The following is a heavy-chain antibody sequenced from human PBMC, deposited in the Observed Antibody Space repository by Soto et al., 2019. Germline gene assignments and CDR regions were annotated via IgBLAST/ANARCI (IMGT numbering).Heavy chain of an antibody. V-gene: IGHV3-30-3*01. CDR2: ISYDGSNK. CDR1: GFTFSSYA. D-gene: IGHD3-22*01. J-gene: IGHJ4*02. Sequence: GGSLRLSCAASGFTFSSYAMHWVRQAPGKGLEWVAVISYDGSNKYYADAVKGRFTISRDNSKNTLYLQINSLRAEDTAVYYFARVITMIVVVTAFDYWGQGTLVTVSS. CDR3: ARVITMIVVVTAFDY.